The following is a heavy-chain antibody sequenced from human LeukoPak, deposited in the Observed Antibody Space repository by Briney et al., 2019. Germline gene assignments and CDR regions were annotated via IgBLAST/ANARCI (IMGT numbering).Heavy chain of an antibody. D-gene: IGHD3-22*01. CDR1: GFTVSSNS. J-gene: IGHJ4*02. CDR3: ARRAGDYSHPYDY. Sequence: GGSLRLSCTVSGFTVSSNSMSWVRQAPGKGLEWVSFIYTTGRTHDSDSVKGRFTISRDSSKNTLYLQMNSLRAEDTAVYYCARRAGDYSHPYDYWGQGTLVTVSS. CDR2: IYTTGRT. V-gene: IGHV3-53*01.